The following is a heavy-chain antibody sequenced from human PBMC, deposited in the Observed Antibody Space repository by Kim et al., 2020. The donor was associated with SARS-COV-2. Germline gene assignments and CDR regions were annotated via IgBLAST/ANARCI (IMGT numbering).Heavy chain of an antibody. Sequence: SETLSLTCTVSGGTISSYYWSWIRQPPGKGLEWIGYIYYSGGSNSNPSPKRRVTISVVTSKNTVSPKLSSVTAADTAVSYWSRRYYDMLFGYYPSYFVY. D-gene: IGHD3-9*01. J-gene: IGHJ4*01. V-gene: IGHV4-59*08. CDR3: SRRYYDMLFGYYPSYFVY. CDR1: GGTISSYY. CDR2: IYYSGGS.